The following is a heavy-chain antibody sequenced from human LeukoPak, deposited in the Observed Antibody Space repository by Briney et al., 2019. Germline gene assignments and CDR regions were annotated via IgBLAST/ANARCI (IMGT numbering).Heavy chain of an antibody. Sequence: PGRSLRLSCAASGFTFSNYGMQWVRQAPGKGLEWVAVISYTGETKYYGDSVKGRFTISGDNSKNTLYLQMNSLRAEDTAVYYCVKETDEYSSSSSDYWGQGTLVTVSS. CDR3: VKETDEYSSSSSDY. D-gene: IGHD6-6*01. J-gene: IGHJ4*02. V-gene: IGHV3-30*18. CDR2: ISYTGETK. CDR1: GFTFSNYG.